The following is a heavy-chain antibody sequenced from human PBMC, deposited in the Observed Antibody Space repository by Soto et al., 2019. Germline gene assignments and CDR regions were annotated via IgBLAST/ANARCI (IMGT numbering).Heavy chain of an antibody. D-gene: IGHD6-25*01. CDR1: GGSISSSSYY. J-gene: IGHJ6*02. CDR2: IYYSGST. V-gene: IGHV4-39*01. Sequence: SETLSLTCTVPGGSISSSSYYWGWIRQPPGQGLEWIGSIYYSGSTYYTPSLKSRVTISVDTSKNQFSLKLSSVPAADTAVYYCARPATYYYYGMDVWGQGTTVTVAS. CDR3: ARPATYYYYGMDV.